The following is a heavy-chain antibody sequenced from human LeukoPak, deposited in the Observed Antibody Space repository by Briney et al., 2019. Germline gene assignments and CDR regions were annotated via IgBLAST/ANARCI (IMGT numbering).Heavy chain of an antibody. CDR2: TKSRTDGGTT. V-gene: IGHV3-15*01. CDR1: GFTFSNAW. CDR3: TTGYRDYFDY. J-gene: IGHJ4*02. D-gene: IGHD6-13*01. Sequence: GGSLRLSCAASGFTFSNAWMSWVRQAPGKGLEWVGRTKSRTDGGTTDYAASVKERFSISRDGSKNTLYLQMNSLQTEDTAVYYCTTGYRDYFDYWGQGTLVTVSS.